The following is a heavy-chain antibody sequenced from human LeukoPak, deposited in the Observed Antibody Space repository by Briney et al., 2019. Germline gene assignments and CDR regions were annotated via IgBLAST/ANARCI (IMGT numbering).Heavy chain of an antibody. Sequence: GGSLRLSCAASGFTFSDFAMIWVRQSPGKKGLERVSSIFQGGGEIHYADSVRGRFTISRDNSKSTLFLQMNSLRAEDTAIYYCATYRQVLLPFESWGQGTLVTVSS. CDR3: ATYRQVLLPFES. CDR1: GFTFSDFA. V-gene: IGHV3-23*01. CDR2: IFQGGGEI. J-gene: IGHJ4*02. D-gene: IGHD5-18*01.